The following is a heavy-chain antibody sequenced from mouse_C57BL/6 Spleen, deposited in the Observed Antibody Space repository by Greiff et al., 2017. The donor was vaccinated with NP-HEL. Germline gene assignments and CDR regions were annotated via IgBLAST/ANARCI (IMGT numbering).Heavy chain of an antibody. CDR3: ARYDYDGLAY. CDR1: GYTFTSYW. J-gene: IGHJ3*01. CDR2: IYPSDSET. V-gene: IGHV1-61*01. Sequence: VKLQQPGAELVRPGSSVKLSCKASGYTFTSYWMDWVKQRPGQGLEWIGNIYPSDSETHYNQKFKDKATLTVDKSSSTAYMQLSSLTSEDSAVYYCARYDYDGLAYWGQGTLVTVSA. D-gene: IGHD2-4*01.